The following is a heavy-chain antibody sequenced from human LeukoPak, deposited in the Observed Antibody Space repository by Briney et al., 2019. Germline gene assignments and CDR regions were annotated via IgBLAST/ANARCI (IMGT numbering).Heavy chain of an antibody. D-gene: IGHD3-3*01. J-gene: IGHJ4*02. V-gene: IGHV3-23*01. Sequence: PGGSLRLSCAASGFTFSSYAMSWVRQAPGKGLEWVSAISGSGGSTYYADSVKGRFTISRDNSKNTLYLQMNSLRAEDTAVYYCARDAPYDFWSGPSPVYWGQGTLVTVSS. CDR3: ARDAPYDFWSGPSPVY. CDR2: ISGSGGST. CDR1: GFTFSSYA.